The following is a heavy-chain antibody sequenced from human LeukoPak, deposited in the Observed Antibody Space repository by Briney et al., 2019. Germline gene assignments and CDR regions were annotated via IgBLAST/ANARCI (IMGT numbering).Heavy chain of an antibody. V-gene: IGHV1-69*04. CDR1: GDTFSDYA. CDR3: ARPGRITMVRGVIPTEYYFDY. CDR2: IIPILDIT. D-gene: IGHD3-10*01. Sequence: ASVKVPCKASGDTFSDYAISWVRQAPGQGLEWMGRIIPILDITNYAQKFQGRVTITADKSTSTAYMELSSLRSEDTAVYYCARPGRITMVRGVIPTEYYFDYWGQGTLVTVSS. J-gene: IGHJ4*02.